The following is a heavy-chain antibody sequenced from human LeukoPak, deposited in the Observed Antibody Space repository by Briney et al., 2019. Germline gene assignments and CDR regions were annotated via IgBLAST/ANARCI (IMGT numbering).Heavy chain of an antibody. CDR3: ARGDIATTAVPFDP. D-gene: IGHD4-23*01. V-gene: IGHV4-34*01. J-gene: IGHJ5*02. CDR1: GGSFSGYY. CDR2: INHSGST. Sequence: PSETLSLTCAVYGGSFSGYYWSLIRQPPGKGLEWIGEINHSGSTNYNPSLKSRVTMSVDTSKNQFSLKLTSVTAADTAVYYCARGDIATTAVPFDPWGQGTLVTVSS.